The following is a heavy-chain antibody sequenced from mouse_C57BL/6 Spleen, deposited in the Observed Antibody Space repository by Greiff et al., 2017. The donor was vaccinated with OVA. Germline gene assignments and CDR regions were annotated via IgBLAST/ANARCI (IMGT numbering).Heavy chain of an antibody. CDR3: TTGVDFDY. V-gene: IGHV14-4*01. Sequence: EVQLQQSGAELVRPGASVKLSCTASGFNIKDDYMHWVKQRPEQGLEWIGWIDPENGDTEYASKFQGKATITADTSSNTAYLQLSSLTSEDTAVYYCTTGVDFDYGGQGTTLTVSS. J-gene: IGHJ2*01. CDR1: GFNIKDDY. CDR2: IDPENGDT.